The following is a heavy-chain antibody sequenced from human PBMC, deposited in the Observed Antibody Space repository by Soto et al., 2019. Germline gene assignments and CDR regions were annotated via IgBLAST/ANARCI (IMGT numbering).Heavy chain of an antibody. J-gene: IGHJ5*02. D-gene: IGHD3-16*01. CDR1: GYTFTSYD. CDR2: MNPNSGNT. Sequence: ASVKVSCKASGYTFTSYDINWVRLATGQGLEWMGWMNPNSGNTAYAQKFQGRVTMTRNTSISTAYMELNSLRAEDTAVYYCARDLHDYVSFRFDPWGQGTLVTVSS. V-gene: IGHV1-8*01. CDR3: ARDLHDYVSFRFDP.